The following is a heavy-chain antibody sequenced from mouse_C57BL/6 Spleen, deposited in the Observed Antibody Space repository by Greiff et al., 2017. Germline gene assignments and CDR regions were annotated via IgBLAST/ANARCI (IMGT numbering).Heavy chain of an antibody. CDR2: INSDGGST. J-gene: IGHJ4*01. Sequence: EVQGVESGGGLVQPGESLKLSCESNEYEFPSHDMSWVRKTPEKRLELVAAINSDGGSTYYPDTMERRFIISRDNTKKTLYLQMSSLRSEDTAVYYCASYGNYEGYAMDYWGQGTSVTVSS. D-gene: IGHD2-1*01. CDR3: ASYGNYEGYAMDY. CDR1: EYEFPSHD. V-gene: IGHV5-2*01.